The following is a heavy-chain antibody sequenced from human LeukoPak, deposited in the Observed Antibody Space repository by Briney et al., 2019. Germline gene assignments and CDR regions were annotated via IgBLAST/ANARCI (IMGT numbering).Heavy chain of an antibody. Sequence: PGGSLRLSCAASGFTVSSNYMSWVRQAPGKGLELLSHISDSGSHIYYPDSVKGRFTISRDNAKNSLYLQINSLRAEDTAVYYCVRGPSDSSLPGYWGQGTLVTVSS. D-gene: IGHD2-15*01. CDR1: GFTVSSNY. V-gene: IGHV3-11*01. CDR2: ISDSGSHI. J-gene: IGHJ4*02. CDR3: VRGPSDSSLPGY.